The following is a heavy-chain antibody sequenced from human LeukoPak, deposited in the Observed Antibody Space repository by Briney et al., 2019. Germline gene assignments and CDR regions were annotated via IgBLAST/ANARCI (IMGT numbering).Heavy chain of an antibody. J-gene: IGHJ6*04. Sequence: ASVKVSCKASGYTFTGYYIHWVRQAPGQGLEWMGWVNPNSGGTIYEEKFQGRVNMTRDTSISTAYMELTGLRSDDTAVYYCARRLQIVWYGLDVWGKGTSVSVAS. CDR2: VNPNSGGT. D-gene: IGHD2-21*01. V-gene: IGHV1-2*02. CDR3: ARRLQIVWYGLDV. CDR1: GYTFTGYY.